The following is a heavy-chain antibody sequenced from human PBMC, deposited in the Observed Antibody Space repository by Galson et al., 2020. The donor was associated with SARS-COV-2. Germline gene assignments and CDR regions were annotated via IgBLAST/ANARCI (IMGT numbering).Heavy chain of an antibody. J-gene: IGHJ6*02. CDR3: ARPSPEETYDSSGYPGYYYYGMDV. CDR1: GGSFSGYY. Sequence: SETLSLTCAVYGGSFSGYYWSWIRQPPGKGLEWIGEINHSGSTNYNPSLKSRVTISVDTSKNQFSLKLSSVTAADTVVYYCARPSPEETYDSSGYPGYYYYGMDVWGQGTTVTVSS. V-gene: IGHV4-34*01. D-gene: IGHD3-22*01. CDR2: INHSGST.